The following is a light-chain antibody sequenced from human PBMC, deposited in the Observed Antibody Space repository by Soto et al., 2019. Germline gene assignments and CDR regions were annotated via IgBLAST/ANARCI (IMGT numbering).Light chain of an antibody. V-gene: IGKV2D-29*02. CDR2: EVS. J-gene: IGKJ5*01. CDR3: MQSTQLPPT. Sequence: DVVMTHTPLSLSVAPVQPASISFKSSQVLLHITGETFLFWYLQKPGQSPQLLIYEVSTRVSGVPDRFSGSGSGTDFTLEISRVGTDDVGIYYCMQSTQLPPTFGQGTRL. CDR1: QVLLHITGETF.